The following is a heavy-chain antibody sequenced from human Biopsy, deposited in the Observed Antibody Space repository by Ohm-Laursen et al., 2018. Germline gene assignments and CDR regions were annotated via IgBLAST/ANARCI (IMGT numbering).Heavy chain of an antibody. V-gene: IGHV4-59*08. CDR2: ISYSRDT. Sequence: GTLSLTCTVSGCTISGSSWSWIRQAPGKGLEWIGYISYSRDTNYNPSLKSRITISVDASKNQFSLERTSVTAADTAVYYCAKHGSGWTGDDAFHIWGQGTMVTVSS. CDR3: AKHGSGWTGDDAFHI. J-gene: IGHJ3*02. CDR1: GCTISGSS. D-gene: IGHD6-19*01.